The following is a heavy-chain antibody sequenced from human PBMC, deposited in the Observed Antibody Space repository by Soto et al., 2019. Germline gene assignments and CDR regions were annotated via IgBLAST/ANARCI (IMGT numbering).Heavy chain of an antibody. J-gene: IGHJ6*02. CDR1: GFTFSSYG. Sequence: QVQLVESGGGVVQPGRSLRLSCAASGFTFSSYGMHWVRQAPGKGLEWVAVISYDGSNKYYADSVKGRFTISRDNSKNTLYLQMNSLRAEDTAVYYCAKDQNWNYPTNGAGRNQQYYYYYYGMDVWGQGTTVTVSS. D-gene: IGHD1-7*01. CDR3: AKDQNWNYPTNGAGRNQQYYYYYYGMDV. V-gene: IGHV3-30*18. CDR2: ISYDGSNK.